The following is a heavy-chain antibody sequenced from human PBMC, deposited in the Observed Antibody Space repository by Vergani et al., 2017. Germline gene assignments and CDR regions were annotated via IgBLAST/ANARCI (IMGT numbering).Heavy chain of an antibody. CDR2: IYSGGST. V-gene: IGHV3-53*01. J-gene: IGHJ4*02. D-gene: IGHD3-3*01. CDR1: GFTVSSNY. Sequence: EVQLVESGGGLIQPGGSLRLSCAASGFTVSSNYMSWVRQAPGKGLEWVSGIYSGGSTDYADSVKGRFTISRDNSQNTLYRQMNSLRAEDTAVYYCARGSRMEDFWSGYYLAYWGQGTLVTVSS. CDR3: ARGSRMEDFWSGYYLAY.